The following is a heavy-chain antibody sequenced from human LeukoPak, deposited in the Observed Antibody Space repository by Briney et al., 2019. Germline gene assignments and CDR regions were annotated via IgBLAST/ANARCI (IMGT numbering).Heavy chain of an antibody. D-gene: IGHD3-10*01. CDR3: TTAPGMSDY. J-gene: IGHJ4*02. Sequence: PGGSLRLSCAASDFTFNNAWMSWVRQAPGKGLEWVGRIKSKADGGTADYAAHVKGRFTISRDESENTLFLQMTSLKTEDTAVYYCTTAPGMSDYWGQGTLVTVSS. CDR2: IKSKADGGTA. V-gene: IGHV3-15*01. CDR1: DFTFNNAW.